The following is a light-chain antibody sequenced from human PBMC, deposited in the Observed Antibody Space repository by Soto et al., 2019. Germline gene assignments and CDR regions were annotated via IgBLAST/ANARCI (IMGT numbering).Light chain of an antibody. CDR1: QSISSW. J-gene: IGKJ1*01. Sequence: DIQMTQSPSTLSASVGDRVTITCRASQSISSWLAWYQQKPGKAPKLLIYEASSFESGVPSRFSGSCSGTEFTLTISSLQPDDFATYYCQQYNSYPRTFGQGTKVEIK. CDR2: EAS. CDR3: QQYNSYPRT. V-gene: IGKV1-5*03.